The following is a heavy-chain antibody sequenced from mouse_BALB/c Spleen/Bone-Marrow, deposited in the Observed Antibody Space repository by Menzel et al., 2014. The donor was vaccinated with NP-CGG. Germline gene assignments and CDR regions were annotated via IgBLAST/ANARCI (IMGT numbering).Heavy chain of an antibody. CDR2: IDPFNGVT. CDR3: ARRVITTGPGFAY. V-gene: IGHV1-28*01. J-gene: IGHJ3*01. Sequence: EVKLMESGPELMKPGASVKISRKASGYSFASYYIHWVKQNHGKSLEWIGYIDPFNGVTIYNQKFKGKATLTAVKSSSTAYMHLSSLTSEDSAVYYCARRVITTGPGFAYWGQGTLVTVSA. CDR1: GYSFASYY. D-gene: IGHD2-4*01.